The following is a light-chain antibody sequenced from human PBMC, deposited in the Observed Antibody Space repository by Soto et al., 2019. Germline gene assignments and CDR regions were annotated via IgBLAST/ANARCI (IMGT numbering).Light chain of an antibody. Sequence: DIVLTQSPESLTVSLGERATINCKSSQSLLYTYNNENYLAWYQKKPGQPPKLLIYWASTPEFGVPGRFSGSGSGTDFTLTIRSLQAEDVAIYYCQQYYSNPPTFGQGTKLEIK. CDR1: QSLLYTYNNENY. CDR2: WAS. J-gene: IGKJ2*01. CDR3: QQYYSNPPT. V-gene: IGKV4-1*01.